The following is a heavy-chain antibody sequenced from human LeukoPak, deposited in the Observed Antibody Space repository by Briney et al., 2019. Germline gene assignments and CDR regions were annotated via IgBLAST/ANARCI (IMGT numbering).Heavy chain of an antibody. CDR3: ASPSRYSGYHTFDY. D-gene: IGHD5-12*01. CDR1: GGSFSGYY. CDR2: INHSGST. V-gene: IGHV4-34*01. J-gene: IGHJ4*02. Sequence: PSETLSLTCAVYGGSFSGYYWSWIRQPPGKGLEWIGEINHSGSTNYNPSHKSRVTISVDTSKNQFSLKLSSVTAADTAVYYCASPSRYSGYHTFDYWGQGTLVTVSS.